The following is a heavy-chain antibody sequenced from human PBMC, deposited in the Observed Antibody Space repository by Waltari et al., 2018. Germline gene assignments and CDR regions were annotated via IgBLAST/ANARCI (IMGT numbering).Heavy chain of an antibody. V-gene: IGHV5-51*01. J-gene: IGHJ6*02. CDR2: IYPGDSDT. D-gene: IGHD6-6*01. Sequence: EVQLVQSGAEVKKPGESLKISCKGSGYSFTSYWIGWVRQMPGKGLEWRGIIYPGDSDTRDSPSFQGQVTISADKSISTAYLQWSSLKASDTAMYYCARHEIAARVDYYGMDVWGQGTTVTVSS. CDR1: GYSFTSYW. CDR3: ARHEIAARVDYYGMDV.